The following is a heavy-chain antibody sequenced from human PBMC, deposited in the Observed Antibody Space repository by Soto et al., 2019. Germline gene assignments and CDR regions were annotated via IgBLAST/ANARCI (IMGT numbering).Heavy chain of an antibody. CDR1: GFTFNSYW. Sequence: EVQLVESGGGLIQPGGSLRLSCAASGFTFNSYWMHWVRQAPGKGLVWVSRLNSDGSSRYYGDSMKGRFIISRDNAKNTLYLQINSLRDEDTAVYYCARGLKNKYGMDVWGPGTTVTVSS. CDR2: LNSDGSSR. CDR3: ARGLKNKYGMDV. J-gene: IGHJ6*02. D-gene: IGHD3-16*01. V-gene: IGHV3-74*01.